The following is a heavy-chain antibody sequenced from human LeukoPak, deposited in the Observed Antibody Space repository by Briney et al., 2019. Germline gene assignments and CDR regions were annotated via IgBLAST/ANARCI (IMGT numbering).Heavy chain of an antibody. CDR3: AEDSTDYDFWYYYGMDV. CDR2: ISGSGGST. Sequence: PGGSLRLSCAASGFTFSSYAMSWVRQAPGKGLEWVSAISGSGGSTYYADSVKGRFTISRDNSKNTLYLQMNSLRAEDTAVYYCAEDSTDYDFWYYYGMDVWGQGTTVTVSS. J-gene: IGHJ6*02. CDR1: GFTFSSYA. D-gene: IGHD3-3*01. V-gene: IGHV3-23*01.